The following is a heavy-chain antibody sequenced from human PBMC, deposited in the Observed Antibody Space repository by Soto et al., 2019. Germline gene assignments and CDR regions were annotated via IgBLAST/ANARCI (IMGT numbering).Heavy chain of an antibody. J-gene: IGHJ6*02. CDR2: IFSNDEK. CDR3: ARHTLDCSGGSCYPTRYYYYGMDV. V-gene: IGHV2-26*01. Sequence: GSGPTLVNPTETLTLTCTVSGFSLSNARMGVSWIRQPPGKALEWLAHIFSNDEKSYSTSLKSRLTISKDTSKSQVVLTMTNMDPVDTATYYCARHTLDCSGGSCYPTRYYYYGMDVWGQGTTVTVSS. D-gene: IGHD2-15*01. CDR1: GFSLSNARMG.